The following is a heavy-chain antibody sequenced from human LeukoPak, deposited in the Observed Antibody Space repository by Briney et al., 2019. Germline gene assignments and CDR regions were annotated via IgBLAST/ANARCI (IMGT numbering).Heavy chain of an antibody. CDR2: IIPIFGTA. D-gene: IGHD3-10*01. J-gene: IGHJ4*02. Sequence: SVKVSCKASGGTFSSYAISWVRQAPGQGLEWMGGIIPIFGTANYAQKFQGRVTITTDESTSTAYMELSSLRSEDMAVYYCARAEDGGIWFGELLLNYWGQGTLVTVSS. V-gene: IGHV1-69*05. CDR1: GGTFSSYA. CDR3: ARAEDGGIWFGELLLNY.